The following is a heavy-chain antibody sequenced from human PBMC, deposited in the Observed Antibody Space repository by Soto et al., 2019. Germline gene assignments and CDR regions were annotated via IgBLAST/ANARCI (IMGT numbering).Heavy chain of an antibody. CDR2: IDPSDSYI. CDR3: ARWGSSSSFFYDS. V-gene: IGHV5-10-1*03. CDR1: GYSFTSSW. J-gene: IGHJ4*02. D-gene: IGHD6-6*01. Sequence: EVQLVQSGAEVKKPGESLRISCQGSGYSFTSSWISWVRQMPGEGLEWMGRIDPSDSYINYSPSFQGRVTISADKSISTAYLQWSSLKASDTAMYYCARWGSSSSFFYDSWGQGTLVTVSS.